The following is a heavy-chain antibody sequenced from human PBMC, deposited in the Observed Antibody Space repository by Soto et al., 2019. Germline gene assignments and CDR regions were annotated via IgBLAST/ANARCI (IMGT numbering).Heavy chain of an antibody. J-gene: IGHJ4*02. CDR1: GGSISSSSYY. CDR2: IYYSGST. Sequence: SETLSLTCTVSGGSISSSSYYWGWIRQPPGKGLEWIGSIYYSGSTYYNPSLKSRVTISVDTSKNQFSLKLSSVTAADTAVYYCARSHDILTGYYYWGQGTLVTVSS. D-gene: IGHD3-9*01. CDR3: ARSHDILTGYYY. V-gene: IGHV4-39*01.